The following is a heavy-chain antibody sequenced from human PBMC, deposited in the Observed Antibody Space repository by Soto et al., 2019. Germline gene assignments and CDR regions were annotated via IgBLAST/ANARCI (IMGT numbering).Heavy chain of an antibody. J-gene: IGHJ6*02. V-gene: IGHV2-70*01. CDR3: ARTLVPAAMFGAPYYYYYGMDV. Sequence: ESGAKLVYPTQALTLTCTVSGCSLSTSGMCVSWIRQPPGKALEWLALIEWDDDKYYSTSLKTRLTISKDTSKTQVVLTMTNMDPVDTATYYCARTLVPAAMFGAPYYYYYGMDVWGQGTTVTVSS. CDR1: GCSLSTSGMC. CDR2: IEWDDDK. D-gene: IGHD2-2*01.